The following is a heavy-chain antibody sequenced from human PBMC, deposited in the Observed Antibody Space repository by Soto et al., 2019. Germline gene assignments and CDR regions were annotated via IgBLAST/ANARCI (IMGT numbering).Heavy chain of an antibody. CDR2: IWYDGSNK. Sequence: PGGSLRLSCAASGFTFSSYGMHWVRQAPGKGLEWVAVIWYDGSNKYYADSVKGRFTISRDNSKNTLYLQMNSLRAEDTAVYYCARVARFLEWAPDAFDIWGQGTMVTV. CDR1: GFTFSSYG. V-gene: IGHV3-33*01. CDR3: ARVARFLEWAPDAFDI. J-gene: IGHJ3*02. D-gene: IGHD3-3*01.